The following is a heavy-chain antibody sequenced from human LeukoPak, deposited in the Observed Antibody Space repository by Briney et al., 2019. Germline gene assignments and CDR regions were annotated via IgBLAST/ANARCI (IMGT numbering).Heavy chain of an antibody. Sequence: GGSLRLSCAASGFTFDNYAMSWVRQAAGKGLEWVSGISGSGRGTYYADSVQGRFTISRDNSKNTLYLQMNSLRAEDTAVYYCAKDQSFITLIAGFDYWGQGTLVTVSS. J-gene: IGHJ4*02. D-gene: IGHD3-22*01. CDR1: GFTFDNYA. CDR3: AKDQSFITLIAGFDY. CDR2: ISGSGRGT. V-gene: IGHV3-23*01.